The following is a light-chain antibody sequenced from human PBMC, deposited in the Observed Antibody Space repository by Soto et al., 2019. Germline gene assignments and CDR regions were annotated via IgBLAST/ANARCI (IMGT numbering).Light chain of an antibody. J-gene: IGKJ3*01. Sequence: EIVLTQSPGTLSLSPGERATLSCRASQSVSNSYLAWYQQKPGQAPRLLIYGASTRATGIPERFSGSESGTDFTLTISRLESEDFAVYFCQEYGGSPFTFGPGTKVDIK. CDR3: QEYGGSPFT. CDR2: GAS. V-gene: IGKV3-20*01. CDR1: QSVSNSY.